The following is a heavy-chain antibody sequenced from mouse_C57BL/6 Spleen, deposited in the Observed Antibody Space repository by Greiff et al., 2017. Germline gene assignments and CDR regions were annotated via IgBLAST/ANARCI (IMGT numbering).Heavy chain of an antibody. Sequence: EVQLQQSGAELVRPGASVKLSCTASGFNIKDYYMHWVKQRPEQGLEWIGRIDPEDGDTEYAPKFQGKATMTADTSSNTACLQLSSLTAEDTAVYYCTTYYYGSSYYFDYWGQGTTLTVSS. J-gene: IGHJ2*01. CDR1: GFNIKDYY. CDR3: TTYYYGSSYYFDY. V-gene: IGHV14-1*01. D-gene: IGHD1-1*01. CDR2: IDPEDGDT.